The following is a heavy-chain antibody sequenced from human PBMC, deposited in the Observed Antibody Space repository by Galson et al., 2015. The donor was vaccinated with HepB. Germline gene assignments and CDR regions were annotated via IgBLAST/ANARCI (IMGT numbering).Heavy chain of an antibody. CDR1: GFTFSNYG. Sequence: SLRLSCAASGFTFSNYGLHWVRQAPGEGLEWVAFVRYDGGGPKYYADSAKGRFTISRDNSESTLYLQMNNLGAEDTAVYYCALENQLGAYYFDYWGQGTLVTVSS. CDR3: ALENQLGAYYFDY. V-gene: IGHV3-30*02. J-gene: IGHJ4*02. D-gene: IGHD3-16*01. CDR2: VRYDGGGPK.